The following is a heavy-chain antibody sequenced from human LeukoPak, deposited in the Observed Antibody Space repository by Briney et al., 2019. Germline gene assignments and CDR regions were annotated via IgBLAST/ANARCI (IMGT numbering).Heavy chain of an antibody. CDR1: GGSISSYY. Sequence: SETLSLTCTVSGGSISSYYWSWIRQPPGKGLVWIGYIYYSGSTNYNPSLKSRVTISVDTSKNQFSLKLSSVTAADTAVYYCARDRPGGTRPDGAFDIWGQGTMVTVSS. J-gene: IGHJ3*02. CDR3: ARDRPGGTRPDGAFDI. D-gene: IGHD6-6*01. V-gene: IGHV4-59*01. CDR2: IYYSGST.